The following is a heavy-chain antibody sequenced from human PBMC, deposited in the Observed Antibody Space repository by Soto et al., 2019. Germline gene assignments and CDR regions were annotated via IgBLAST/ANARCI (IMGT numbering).Heavy chain of an antibody. V-gene: IGHV3-73*01. CDR1: GYTFSRSA. Sequence: PGGSLRLSCAASGYTFSRSAMHWVRQASGKGLEWVGRIRSKANSYATAYAASVKGRFTISRDDSKNTAYLQMNSLKTEDTAVYYCTTAQDIVVVPALDVWGKGTTVTVSS. D-gene: IGHD2-2*01. CDR3: TTAQDIVVVPALDV. CDR2: IRSKANSYAT. J-gene: IGHJ6*04.